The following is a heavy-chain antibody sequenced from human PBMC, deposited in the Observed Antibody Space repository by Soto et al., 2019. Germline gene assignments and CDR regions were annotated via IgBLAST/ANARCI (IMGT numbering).Heavy chain of an antibody. CDR1: GDTFKNCV. D-gene: IGHD3-10*01. CDR2: IIPLFGTT. CDR3: AAELGFGKLSVV. Sequence: QVQVVQSGVEVRSPGSSVKVSCKASGDTFKNCVISWVRQAPGQGLEWMGGIIPLFGTTDFAQRFQGRLTITTDESTPTAYMELSRLRSEDTATYYCAAELGFGKLSVVWGQGTTVIVSS. J-gene: IGHJ6*02. V-gene: IGHV1-69*01.